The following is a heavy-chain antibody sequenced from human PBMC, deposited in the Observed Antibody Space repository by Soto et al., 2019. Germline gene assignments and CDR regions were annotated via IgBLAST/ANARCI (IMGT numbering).Heavy chain of an antibody. V-gene: IGHV4-61*01. CDR3: GRVPVDAYMIYWSDP. CDR1: GDSVSSGNYY. J-gene: IGHJ5*02. CDR2: IYFTGNT. D-gene: IGHD3-16*01. Sequence: SETLSLTCTVSGDSVSSGNYYWSWIRQPPGKGLEWIGSIYFTGNTNYNPSLKSRLTMSIDTSRNLFSLRLGSVTAADTAVYYCGRVPVDAYMIYWSDPWGQGTLVTVSS.